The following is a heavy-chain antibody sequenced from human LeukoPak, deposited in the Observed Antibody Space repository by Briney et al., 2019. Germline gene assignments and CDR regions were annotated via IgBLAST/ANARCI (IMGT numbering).Heavy chain of an antibody. Sequence: GVSLKISCKGSGYSFTSYWIGWVRQMPGKGLEWMGIIYPGDSDTRYSPSFQGQVTISADKSISTAYLQWSSLKASDTAMYYCARTLQRITMVRGVTGSAFDIWGQGTMVTVSS. D-gene: IGHD3-10*01. J-gene: IGHJ3*02. CDR1: GYSFTSYW. V-gene: IGHV5-51*01. CDR3: ARTLQRITMVRGVTGSAFDI. CDR2: IYPGDSDT.